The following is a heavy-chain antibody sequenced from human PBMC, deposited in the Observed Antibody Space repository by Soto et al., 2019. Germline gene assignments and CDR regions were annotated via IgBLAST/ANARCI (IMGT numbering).Heavy chain of an antibody. CDR2: IRSSSSNI. CDR1: GFTFSKYA. V-gene: IGHV3-48*01. Sequence: GGPLTLSCEASGFTFSKYATHWVRQAPGKGLEWVSYIRSSSSNIHYADSVKGRFTISRDNAKNSLYLQMNSLRAEDTAVYYCARGGPDYGIFDYWGQGTLVTVSS. J-gene: IGHJ4*02. D-gene: IGHD4-17*01. CDR3: ARGGPDYGIFDY.